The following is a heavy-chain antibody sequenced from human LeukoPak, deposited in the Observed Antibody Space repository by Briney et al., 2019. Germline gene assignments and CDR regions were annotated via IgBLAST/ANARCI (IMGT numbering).Heavy chain of an antibody. CDR3: ARGPHSRYYYYMDV. J-gene: IGHJ6*03. CDR2: ISSSSSYI. V-gene: IGHV3-21*01. CDR1: GFTFSSYS. D-gene: IGHD1-26*01. Sequence: GGSLRLSCAASGFTFSSYSMNWVRQAPGKGLEWVSSISSSSSYIYYADSVKGRFTISRDNAKNSLYLQMNSLRAEDTAVYYCARGPHSRYYYYMDVWAKGPRSPSP.